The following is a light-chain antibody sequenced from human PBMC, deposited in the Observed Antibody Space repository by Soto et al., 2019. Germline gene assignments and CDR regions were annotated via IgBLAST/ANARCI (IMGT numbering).Light chain of an antibody. CDR3: QLYNSYPLT. V-gene: IGKV1-5*03. J-gene: IGKJ4*01. CDR1: QTISSW. CDR2: KAS. Sequence: DIQMTQSPSTLSGSVGDRVTITCRASQTISSWLAWYQQKPGKAPKLLIYKASTLKSGVPSRFSGSGSGTEFTLTISSLQPDDFATYYCQLYNSYPLTVGGGTKVDIK.